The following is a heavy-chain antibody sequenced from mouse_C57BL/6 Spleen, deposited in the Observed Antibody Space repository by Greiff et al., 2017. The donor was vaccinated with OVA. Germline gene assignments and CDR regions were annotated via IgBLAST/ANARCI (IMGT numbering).Heavy chain of an antibody. J-gene: IGHJ4*01. CDR3: VRRDYYDYGDYAMDY. V-gene: IGHV10-1*01. D-gene: IGHD2-4*01. CDR2: IRSKSNNYAT. Sequence: EVQVVESGGGLVQPKGSLKLSCAASGFSFNTYAMNWVRQAPGKGLEWVARIRSKSNNYATYYADSVKDRFTISRDDSESMLYLQMNNLKTEDTAMYYCVRRDYYDYGDYAMDYWGQGTSVTVSS. CDR1: GFSFNTYA.